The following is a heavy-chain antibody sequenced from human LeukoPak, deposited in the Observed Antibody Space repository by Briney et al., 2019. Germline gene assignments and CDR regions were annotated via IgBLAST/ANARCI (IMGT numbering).Heavy chain of an antibody. V-gene: IGHV3-30-3*01. CDR3: ANMPMITFGGVIPREFDY. CDR2: ISYDGSNK. CDR1: GFTFSSYA. J-gene: IGHJ4*02. D-gene: IGHD3-16*02. Sequence: GGSLRLSCAASGFTFSSYAMHWVRQAPGKGLEWVAVISYDGSNKYYADSVKGRFTISRDNSKNTLYLQMNSLRAEDTAVYYCANMPMITFGGVIPREFDYWGQGTLVTVSS.